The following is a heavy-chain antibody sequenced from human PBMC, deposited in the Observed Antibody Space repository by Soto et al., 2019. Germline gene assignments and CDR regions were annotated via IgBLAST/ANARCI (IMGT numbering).Heavy chain of an antibody. D-gene: IGHD1-26*01. CDR1: NGSISGFY. CDR3: VRVGMGIGNHFDS. V-gene: IGHV4-59*12. J-gene: IGHJ4*02. Sequence: SETLSLTCSVSNGSISGFYWTWIRQPPGKILEWIGYIHYSGRTDYNPSLTSRATMSVDTSKNQFSLNLKSITAADTAVYYCVRVGMGIGNHFDSWGRGTLVTVSS. CDR2: IHYSGRT.